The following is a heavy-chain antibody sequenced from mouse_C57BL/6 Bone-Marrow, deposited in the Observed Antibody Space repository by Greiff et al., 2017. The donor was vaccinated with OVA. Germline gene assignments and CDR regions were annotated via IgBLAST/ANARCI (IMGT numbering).Heavy chain of an antibody. J-gene: IGHJ3*01. Sequence: EVKLMESGGGLVKPGGSLKLSCAASGFTFSDYGMHWVRQAPEKGLEWVAYISSGSSTIYYADTVKGRFTISRDNAKNTLFLQMTSLRSEDTAMYYCAREDDPAWFADWGQGTLVTVSA. D-gene: IGHD2-12*01. V-gene: IGHV5-17*01. CDR1: GFTFSDYG. CDR3: AREDDPAWFAD. CDR2: ISSGSSTI.